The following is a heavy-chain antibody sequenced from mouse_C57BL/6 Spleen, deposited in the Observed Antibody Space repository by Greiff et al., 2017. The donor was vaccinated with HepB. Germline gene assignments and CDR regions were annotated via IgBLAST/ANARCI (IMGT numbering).Heavy chain of an antibody. J-gene: IGHJ4*01. V-gene: IGHV1-80*01. CDR3: ARSTGPLLYAMDY. D-gene: IGHD1-1*01. Sequence: VQLQQSGAELVKPGASVKISCKASGYAFSSYWMNWVKQRPGKGLEWIGQIYPGDGDTNYNGKLKGKATLTADKSSSTAYMQLSSLTSEDSAVYFCARSTGPLLYAMDYWGQGTSVTVSS. CDR1: GYAFSSYW. CDR2: IYPGDGDT.